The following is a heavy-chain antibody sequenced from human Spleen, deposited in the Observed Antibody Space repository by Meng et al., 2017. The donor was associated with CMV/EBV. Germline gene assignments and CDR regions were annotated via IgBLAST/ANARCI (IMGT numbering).Heavy chain of an antibody. V-gene: IGHV1-18*01. CDR3: ARLGNDAFDI. CDR1: GFTFTNYG. CDR2: ISAFNRNT. D-gene: IGHD7-27*01. J-gene: IGHJ3*02. Sequence: ASVKVSCKSSGFTFTNYGVSWVRQAPGQGLEWMGWISAFNRNTVYAHQVQGRLTMATDTSTTTAYMELRRLRSDDTAVYYCARLGNDAFDIWGQGTVVTVSS.